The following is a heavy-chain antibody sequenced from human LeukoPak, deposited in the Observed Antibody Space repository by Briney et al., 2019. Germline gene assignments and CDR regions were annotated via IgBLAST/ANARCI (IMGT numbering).Heavy chain of an antibody. V-gene: IGHV3-21*01. D-gene: IGHD2-2*01. CDR1: EFTFSSYS. Sequence: GGSLRLSCAASEFTFSSYSMNWVRQAPGKGLEWVSSISSSSSYIYYADSVKGRFTISRDNAKNSLYLQMNSLRAEDTAVYYCAREYCSSTSCPGWFDPWGQGTLVTVSS. CDR2: ISSSSSYI. CDR3: AREYCSSTSCPGWFDP. J-gene: IGHJ5*02.